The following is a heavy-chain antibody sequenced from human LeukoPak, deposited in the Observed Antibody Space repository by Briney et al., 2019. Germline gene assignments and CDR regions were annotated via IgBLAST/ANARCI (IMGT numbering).Heavy chain of an antibody. V-gene: IGHV1-2*02. J-gene: IGHJ4*02. D-gene: IGHD6-19*01. CDR3: ASYPRYSSSPPFDY. CDR2: INPNTGDT. CDR1: GYTFTGYY. Sequence: ASVKVSCKASGYTFTGYYMHWVRQAPGQGLEWMGWINPNTGDTHYAQRFQGRVTMTRNTTNNTAYMELNRLTSDDTAVYYCASYPRYSSSPPFDYWGQGTLVTSPQ.